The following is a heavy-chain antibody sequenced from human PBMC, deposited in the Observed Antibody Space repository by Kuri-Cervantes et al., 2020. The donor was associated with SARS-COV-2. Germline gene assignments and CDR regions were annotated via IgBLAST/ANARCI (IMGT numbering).Heavy chain of an antibody. J-gene: IGHJ6*02. V-gene: IGHV3-9*01. CDR2: IRWNSGSI. Sequence: SLKISCAASGSTFDDYAMHWVRQAPGRGLEWVSGIRWNSGSICYADSVKGRFTISRDNAKKSLYLQMNSLRAEDTALYSCAKAMTPNYYGMDVWGQGTTVTVSS. CDR1: GSTFDDYA. CDR3: AKAMTPNYYGMDV.